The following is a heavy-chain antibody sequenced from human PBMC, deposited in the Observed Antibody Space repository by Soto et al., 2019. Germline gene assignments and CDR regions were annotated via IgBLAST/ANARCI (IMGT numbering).Heavy chain of an antibody. V-gene: IGHV3-66*04. J-gene: IGHJ4*02. CDR1: GVTVSSNY. D-gene: IGHD5-18*01. CDR2: IYSGGSK. Sequence: VQLVESGGGLVQPGGSLRLSCAASGVTVSSNYMSWVRQAPGKGLEWVSGIYSGGSKYYADSVKGRFTISRDNSKNTLYLQMNSLRAEDLAVYYCARHGYNYGGGYFDYWGQGTLVTVSS. CDR3: ARHGYNYGGGYFDY.